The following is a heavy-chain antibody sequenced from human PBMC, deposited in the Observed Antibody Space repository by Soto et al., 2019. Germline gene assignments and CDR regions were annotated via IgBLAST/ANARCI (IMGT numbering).Heavy chain of an antibody. D-gene: IGHD1-26*01. CDR3: ATGEWELPHL. J-gene: IGHJ4*02. Sequence: QVQLVQSGAEVKKPGSSVKVSCKASGGSFSNDPISWVRQAPGQGLEWMGGIIPVIGKPDYAQKYQGRVTIAADESTSTAYMALTNLVSQETAMYYCATGEWELPHLWGQGSLLTVSS. V-gene: IGHV1-69*01. CDR2: IIPVIGKP. CDR1: GGSFSNDP.